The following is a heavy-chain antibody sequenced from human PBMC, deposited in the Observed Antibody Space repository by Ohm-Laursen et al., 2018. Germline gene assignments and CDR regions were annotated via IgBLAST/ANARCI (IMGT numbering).Heavy chain of an antibody. J-gene: IGHJ6*02. D-gene: IGHD5-12*01. CDR2: IGTAGDT. V-gene: IGHV3-13*01. CDR3: ARDPDIVATPGDYHYGMDV. CDR1: GFTFSSYD. Sequence: GSLRLSCSASGFTFSSYDMHWVRQATGKGLEWVSAIGTAGDTYYPGSVKGRFTISRENAKNSLYLQMNSLRAEDTAVYYCARDPDIVATPGDYHYGMDVWGQGTTVTVSS.